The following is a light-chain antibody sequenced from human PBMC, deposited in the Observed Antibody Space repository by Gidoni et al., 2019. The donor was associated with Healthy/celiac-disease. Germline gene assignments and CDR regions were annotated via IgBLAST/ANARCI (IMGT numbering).Light chain of an antibody. Sequence: ILLTPSPATLSLSPGERATLSCRASQSVSSYLAWYQQKPGQAPRLLIYDASNRATGIPARFSGSGAGTDVTITISSLEPEDFAVYYCQQRSNWTSYTFGQGTKLEIK. CDR3: QQRSNWTSYT. CDR1: QSVSSY. J-gene: IGKJ2*01. CDR2: DAS. V-gene: IGKV3-11*01.